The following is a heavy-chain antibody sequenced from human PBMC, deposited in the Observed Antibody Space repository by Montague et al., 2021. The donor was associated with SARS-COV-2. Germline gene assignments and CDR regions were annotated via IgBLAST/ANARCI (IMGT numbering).Heavy chain of an antibody. CDR1: GDSVSSNSAT. V-gene: IGHV6-1*01. J-gene: IGHJ6*02. CDR2: TYYRSKWYN. D-gene: IGHD1-1*01. Sequence: CAISGDSVSSNSATWNWVRQSPSRDLEWLGRTYYRSKWYNDYAVSVRGRVTINPDTSKNQFSLQLNSLTPEDTAIYYCTSGREGNYNVMDVWGQGTTVTVSS. CDR3: TSGREGNYNVMDV.